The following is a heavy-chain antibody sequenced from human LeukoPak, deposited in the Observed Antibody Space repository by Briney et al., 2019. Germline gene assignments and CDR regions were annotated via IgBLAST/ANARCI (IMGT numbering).Heavy chain of an antibody. CDR1: GFTFSDAW. Sequence: RGSLRLSCAASGFTFSDAWMSWVRQAPGKGLEWVGHIKSNTFGGTTDYAAPVKGRFTISRDDSKNTLFLLMDSLKTEDTAVYYCSTEFYGSANFNFWGQGTLVTVSS. CDR3: STEFYGSANFNF. CDR2: IKSNTFGGTT. V-gene: IGHV3-15*01. J-gene: IGHJ4*02. D-gene: IGHD3-10*01.